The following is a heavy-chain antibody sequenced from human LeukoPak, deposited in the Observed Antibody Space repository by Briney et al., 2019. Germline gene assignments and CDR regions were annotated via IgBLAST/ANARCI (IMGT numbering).Heavy chain of an antibody. D-gene: IGHD3-10*01. CDR2: IYYSGST. J-gene: IGHJ5*02. CDR3: ARGLRGCGSGSYSCWFDP. V-gene: IGHV4-31*03. CDR1: GGSISSGGYY. Sequence: SETLSLTCTVSGGSISSGGYYWSWIRQHPGKGLEWIGYIYYSGSTYYNPSLKSRVTISVDTSKNQFSLKLSSVTAADTAVYYCARGLRGCGSGSYSCWFDPWGQGTLVTVSS.